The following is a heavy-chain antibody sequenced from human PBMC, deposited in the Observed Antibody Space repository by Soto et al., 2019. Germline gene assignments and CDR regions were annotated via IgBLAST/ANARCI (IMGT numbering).Heavy chain of an antibody. Sequence: QVQLVQSGAEVKTPGSSVKVSCKASGGTFNSFSIDWVRQAPGQGLERMGGIIPMSGRPNYAQRFQGRVTFSADKSTSTVYMDVNSLTYEDTAVYYCARRGRESANWFDPWGQGTLVTVSS. CDR1: GGTFNSFS. CDR3: ARRGRESANWFDP. CDR2: IIPMSGRP. V-gene: IGHV1-69*06. J-gene: IGHJ5*02.